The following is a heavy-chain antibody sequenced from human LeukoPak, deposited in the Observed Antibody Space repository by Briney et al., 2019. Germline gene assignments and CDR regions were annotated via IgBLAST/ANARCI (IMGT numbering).Heavy chain of an antibody. J-gene: IGHJ3*02. CDR1: GFTFDDYA. CDR3: ARDREEMVRAPYAFGI. Sequence: GRSLRLSCAASGFTFDDYAMHWVRQAPGKGLEWVANIKQDESEKYYADSVKGRFSVSRDNGKSSLYLQMNSLRAEDTAVYYCARDREEMVRAPYAFGIWGQGTMVTVSS. V-gene: IGHV3-7*01. CDR2: IKQDESEK. D-gene: IGHD3-10*01.